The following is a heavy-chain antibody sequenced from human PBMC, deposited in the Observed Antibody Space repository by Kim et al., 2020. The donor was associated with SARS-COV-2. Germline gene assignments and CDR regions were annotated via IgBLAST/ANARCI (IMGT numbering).Heavy chain of an antibody. CDR2: IREDGSGK. CDR3: ARDLWVAYSYYMWLNYESGGLDY. J-gene: IGHJ4*02. V-gene: IGHV3-7*01. D-gene: IGHD3-16*01. Sequence: GGSLRLSCAVSGFTFGTYCMNWVRQAPGKGLEWVSIIREDGSGKYYLDSVRGRFTISRDTATNSLFLQMNGLRTEETAVYYCARDLWVAYSYYMWLNYESGGLDYWGQGTLVTVSS. CDR1: GFTFGTYC.